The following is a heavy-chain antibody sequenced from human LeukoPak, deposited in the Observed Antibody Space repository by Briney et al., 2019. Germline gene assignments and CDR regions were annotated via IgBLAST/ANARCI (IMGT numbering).Heavy chain of an antibody. CDR2: INPDGIKR. CDR1: GLTFSSSW. V-gene: IGHV3-7*01. D-gene: IGHD2/OR15-2a*01. Sequence: PGESLRLSCAVSGLTFSSSWMDWVRQAPGKGLEWVASINPDGIKRYSADSVKGRFTISRDNARNSLYLQMESLRVEDTAFYYCARDLAFSRLDYWGQGVLVTVSS. J-gene: IGHJ4*02. CDR3: ARDLAFSRLDY.